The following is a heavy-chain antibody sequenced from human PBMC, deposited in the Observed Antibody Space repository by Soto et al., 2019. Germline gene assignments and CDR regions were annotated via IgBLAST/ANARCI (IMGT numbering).Heavy chain of an antibody. D-gene: IGHD6-13*01. CDR2: INTYTGDT. V-gene: IGHV1-18*01. CDR1: GYTFSNYG. J-gene: IGHJ4*02. Sequence: QVQLVQAGAEVKKPGASVKVSCKASGYTFSNYGINWVRQAPGQGLEWMGWINTYTGDTNFAQKFQGRVTMTTDTHTSTAYMEVRGLRSADTAIYYCAASQQFAYWGQGTLVSFSS. CDR3: AASQQFAY.